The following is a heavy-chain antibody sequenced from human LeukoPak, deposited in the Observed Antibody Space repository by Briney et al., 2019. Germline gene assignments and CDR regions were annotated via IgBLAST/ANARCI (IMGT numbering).Heavy chain of an antibody. Sequence: GGSLRLSCAASGFTFSSYAMHWVRQDPGKGLEWVAVISYDGSNKYYADSVKGRFTISRDNSKNTLYLQMNSLRAEDTAVYYCARELDSSSWYDPNYGMDVWGQGTTVTVSS. CDR2: ISYDGSNK. J-gene: IGHJ6*02. D-gene: IGHD6-13*01. CDR1: GFTFSSYA. V-gene: IGHV3-30*04. CDR3: ARELDSSSWYDPNYGMDV.